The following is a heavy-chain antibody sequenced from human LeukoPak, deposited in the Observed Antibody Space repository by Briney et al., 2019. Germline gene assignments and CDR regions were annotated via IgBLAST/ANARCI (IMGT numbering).Heavy chain of an antibody. CDR2: INPNSGGT. CDR3: ARDPSIVVVPAAIDY. D-gene: IGHD2-2*01. J-gene: IGHJ4*02. CDR1: GYTFTGYY. V-gene: IGHV1-2*02. Sequence: GASVKVSCKASGYTFTGYYMHWVRQAPGQGLEWMGWINPNSGGTNYALKFQGRVTMTRDTSISTAYMELSRLRSDDTAVYYCARDPSIVVVPAAIDYWGQGTLVTVSS.